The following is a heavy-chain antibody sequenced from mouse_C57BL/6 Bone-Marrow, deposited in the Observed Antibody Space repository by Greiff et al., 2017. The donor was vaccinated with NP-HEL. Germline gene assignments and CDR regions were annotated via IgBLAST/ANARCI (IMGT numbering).Heavy chain of an antibody. CDR2: IDPSDSYT. CDR3: ARGHYYGSRAWFAY. CDR1: GYTFTSYW. D-gene: IGHD1-1*01. Sequence: VQLQQPGAELVMPGASVKLSCKASGYTFTSYWMHWVKQRPGQGLEWIGEIDPSDSYTNYNQKFKGKSTLTVDKSSSTAYMQLSSLTSEDSAVYYCARGHYYGSRAWFAYWGQGTLVTVSA. V-gene: IGHV1-69*01. J-gene: IGHJ3*01.